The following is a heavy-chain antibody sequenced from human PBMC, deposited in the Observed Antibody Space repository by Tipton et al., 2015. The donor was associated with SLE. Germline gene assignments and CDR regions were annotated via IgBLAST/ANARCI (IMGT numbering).Heavy chain of an antibody. CDR1: GFTFSTSA. Sequence: SLRLSCAASGFTFSTSAMHWVRQAPGKGLEWVAVIWYDGSNKFYADSVKGRFTISRDNSKNTVSLQMNSLRVEGTAVYFFARGRGGEFLDYWGQGTLVTVSS. V-gene: IGHV3-33*01. J-gene: IGHJ4*02. CDR2: IWYDGSNK. D-gene: IGHD3-16*01. CDR3: ARGRGGEFLDY.